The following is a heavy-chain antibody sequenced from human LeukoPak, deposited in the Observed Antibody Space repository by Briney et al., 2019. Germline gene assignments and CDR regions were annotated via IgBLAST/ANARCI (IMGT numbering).Heavy chain of an antibody. D-gene: IGHD4-17*01. V-gene: IGHV1-18*01. J-gene: IGHJ4*02. CDR1: GYTFTNYG. CDR2: ISPYNGNT. Sequence: ASVKVSFKASGYTFTNYGITWVRQAPGQGLEWMGWISPYNGNTNYPRKLQGRVTMTTDTSTSTAYMELRSLRSDDTALYYCATEGGWQPTDYGDHVYWGQGTLVTVSS. CDR3: ATEGGWQPTDYGDHVY.